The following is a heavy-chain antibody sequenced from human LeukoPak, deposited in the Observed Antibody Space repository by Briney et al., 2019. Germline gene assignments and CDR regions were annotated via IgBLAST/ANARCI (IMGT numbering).Heavy chain of an antibody. CDR2: IWYERSNK. Sequence: PGGSLRLSCAASGFTFSSYGVHWVRQAAGKGLEGVAVIWYERSNKDYADSAKGRFTSYRDNSKNTLYLQMNSLRAEDTAVYYCARASPYSSSGYGRYFDYWGQGTLVTVSS. D-gene: IGHD6-13*01. CDR1: GFTFSSYG. J-gene: IGHJ4*02. V-gene: IGHV3-33*01. CDR3: ARASPYSSSGYGRYFDY.